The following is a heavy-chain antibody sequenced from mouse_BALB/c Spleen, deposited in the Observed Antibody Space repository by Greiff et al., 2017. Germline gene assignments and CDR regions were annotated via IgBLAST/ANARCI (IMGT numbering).Heavy chain of an antibody. Sequence: EVKLQESGAELVKPGASVKLSCTASGFNIKDTYMHWVKQRPEQGLEWIGRIDPANGNTKYDPKFQGKATITADTSSNTAYLQLSSLTSEDTAVYYCAYYRYDEESFWGQGTLVTVSA. J-gene: IGHJ3*01. CDR3: AYYRYDEESF. CDR2: IDPANGNT. CDR1: GFNIKDTY. D-gene: IGHD2-14*01. V-gene: IGHV14-3*02.